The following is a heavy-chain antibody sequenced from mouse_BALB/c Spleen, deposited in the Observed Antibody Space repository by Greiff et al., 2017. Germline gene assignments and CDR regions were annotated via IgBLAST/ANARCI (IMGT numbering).Heavy chain of an antibody. Sequence: EVKLQESGGGLVQPGGSMKLSCVASGFTFSNYWMNWVRQSPEKGLEWVAEIRLKSNNYATHYAESVKGRFTISRDDSKSSVYLQMNNLRAEDTGIYYCTRKLRGYFDVWGAGTTVTVSS. CDR3: TRKLRGYFDV. CDR1: GFTFSNYW. V-gene: IGHV6-6*02. CDR2: IRLKSNNYAT. J-gene: IGHJ1*01.